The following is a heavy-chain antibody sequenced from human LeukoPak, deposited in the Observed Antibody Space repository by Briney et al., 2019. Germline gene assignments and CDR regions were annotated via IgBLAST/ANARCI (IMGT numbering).Heavy chain of an antibody. CDR3: ARDMKGSRSTYYYGSGSYYKY. D-gene: IGHD3-10*01. J-gene: IGHJ4*02. V-gene: IGHV3-48*01. CDR2: ISSSSSTI. Sequence: PGGSLRLSCAASGFTFSSYSMNWVRQAPGKGLEWVSYISSSSSTIYYADSVKGRFTISRDNAKNSLYLQMNSLRAEDTAVYYCARDMKGSRSTYYYGSGSYYKYWGQGTLVTVSS. CDR1: GFTFSSYS.